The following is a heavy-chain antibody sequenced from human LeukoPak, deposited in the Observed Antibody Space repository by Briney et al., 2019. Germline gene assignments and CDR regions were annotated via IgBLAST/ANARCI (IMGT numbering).Heavy chain of an antibody. CDR2: ISPYHGNT. D-gene: IGHD1-14*01. CDR1: GYTFLSFG. CDR3: ARDSEPRRYFHYCMDV. J-gene: IGHJ6*03. Sequence: ASVRLSCKASGYTFLSFGMNWVRQAPGGGLEWMGWISPYHGNTNFAQSFKDRATMSTDTSASIAYMELKSLTSDDTAVYFCARDSEPRRYFHYCMDVWARGPRSSSR. V-gene: IGHV1-18*01.